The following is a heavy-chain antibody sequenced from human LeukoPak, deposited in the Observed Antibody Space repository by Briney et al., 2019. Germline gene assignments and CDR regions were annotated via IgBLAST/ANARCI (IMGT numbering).Heavy chain of an antibody. CDR2: IKEDGSEK. J-gene: IGHJ4*02. Sequence: GGSLRLSCAASGFTFSSYWMTWVRQAPGKGLEWVANIKEDGSEKYYVDSVKGRFTISRDNAKNSLYLQMNSLRAEDAAVYYCARARSSSLDYWGQGTLVTVSS. CDR3: ARARSSSLDY. V-gene: IGHV3-7*01. D-gene: IGHD6-13*01. CDR1: GFTFSSYW.